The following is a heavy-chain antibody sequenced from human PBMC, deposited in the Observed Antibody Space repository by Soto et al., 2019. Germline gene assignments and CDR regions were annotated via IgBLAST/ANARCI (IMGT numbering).Heavy chain of an antibody. D-gene: IGHD6-6*01. CDR1: GGSISSSSYY. CDR2: IYYSGST. Sequence: SETLSLTCTVSGGSISSSSYYWGWIRQPPWKGLEWIGSIYYSGSTYYNPSLKSRVTISVDTSKNQFSLKLSSVTAADTAVYYCATLPLNAYSSSSEDVWGQGTTVTVSS. CDR3: ATLPLNAYSSSSEDV. J-gene: IGHJ6*02. V-gene: IGHV4-39*01.